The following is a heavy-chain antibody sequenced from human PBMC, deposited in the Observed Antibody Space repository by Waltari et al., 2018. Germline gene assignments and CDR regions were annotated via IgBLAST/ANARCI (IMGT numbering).Heavy chain of an antibody. CDR3: GRGSNDWIGLDY. V-gene: IGHV3-74*01. Sequence: EVQLVESGGGLVQPGGSLRLSCAPSGFTFRNYWMNWVRQAPGKGLLCVSRINPDGRETNYADSVKGRFTISRDNAKNTLYLQMNSLRGEDTAVYYCGRGSNDWIGLDYWGQGALVTVSS. D-gene: IGHD3-9*01. CDR2: INPDGRET. CDR1: GFTFRNYW. J-gene: IGHJ4*02.